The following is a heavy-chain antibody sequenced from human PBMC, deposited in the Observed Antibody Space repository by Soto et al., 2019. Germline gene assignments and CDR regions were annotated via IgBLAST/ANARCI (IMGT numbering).Heavy chain of an antibody. CDR2: IGSRGETYAT. CDR3: SSAWADF. D-gene: IGHD1-26*01. J-gene: IGHJ4*02. Sequence: XXSLRLSFAASGFTFGASALQWVRQASGKGLEWLGRIGSRGETYATTYAASVKGRFTISRDDSKKTAYLQMNSLESEDTAVYYCSSAWADFWGQGTLVTVS. CDR1: GFTFGASA. V-gene: IGHV3-73*01.